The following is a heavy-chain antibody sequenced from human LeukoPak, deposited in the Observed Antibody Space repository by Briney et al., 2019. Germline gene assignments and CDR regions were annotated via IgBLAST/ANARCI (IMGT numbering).Heavy chain of an antibody. Sequence: SETLSLTCTVSGGSITSYYWSWIRQPAGKGLEWIGRIYNSGNTNYNSSLKSRVTMSVDTSKNQFSLELTSVTAADTAVYYCARDPGEWGQGTLSPSPQ. CDR1: GGSITSYY. D-gene: IGHD7-27*01. CDR3: ARDPGE. J-gene: IGHJ4*02. V-gene: IGHV4-4*07. CDR2: IYNSGNT.